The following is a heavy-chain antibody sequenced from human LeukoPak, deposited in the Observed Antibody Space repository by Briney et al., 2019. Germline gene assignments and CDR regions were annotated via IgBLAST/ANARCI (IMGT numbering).Heavy chain of an antibody. Sequence: GASVKVSCKASGYTFTSYGISWVRQAPGQGLEWMGWISAYNGNTNYAQKLQGRVTMTTDTSTSTAYMELRSLRSDDTAVYYCAREGWELLLGYCYGMDVWGQGTTVTVSS. V-gene: IGHV1-18*01. CDR1: GYTFTSYG. D-gene: IGHD1-26*01. CDR3: AREGWELLLGYCYGMDV. J-gene: IGHJ6*02. CDR2: ISAYNGNT.